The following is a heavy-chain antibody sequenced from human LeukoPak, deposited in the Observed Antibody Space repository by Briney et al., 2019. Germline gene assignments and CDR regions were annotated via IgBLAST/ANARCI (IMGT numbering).Heavy chain of an antibody. CDR2: IKSKTDGGTT. V-gene: IGHV3-15*01. Sequence: PGGSLRLSCAASGFTFSNAWMSWVRQAPGKGLEWVGRIKSKTDGGTTDYAAHVKGRFTISRDDSKNTLYLQMNSLETEDTAVYYCTTDLQQLVLSYYYGMDVWGQGTTVTVSS. CDR3: TTDLQQLVLSYYYGMDV. D-gene: IGHD6-13*01. J-gene: IGHJ6*02. CDR1: GFTFSNAW.